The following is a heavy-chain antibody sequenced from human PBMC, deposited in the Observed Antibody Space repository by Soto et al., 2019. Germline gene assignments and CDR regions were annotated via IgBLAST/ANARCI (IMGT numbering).Heavy chain of an antibody. V-gene: IGHV3-30-3*01. J-gene: IGHJ4*02. Sequence: PGGSLRLSCAASGFTFSSYAMHWVRQAPGKGLEWVAVISYDGSNKYYADSVKGRFTISRDNAKNSLYLQMNSLRDEDTAVYYCARDRDSSGWHDYWGQGTLVTVSS. D-gene: IGHD6-19*01. CDR3: ARDRDSSGWHDY. CDR2: ISYDGSNK. CDR1: GFTFSSYA.